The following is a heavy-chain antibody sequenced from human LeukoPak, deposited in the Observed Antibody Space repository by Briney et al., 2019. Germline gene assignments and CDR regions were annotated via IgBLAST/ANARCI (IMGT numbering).Heavy chain of an antibody. CDR1: GDSISSYY. CDR3: ARDGYINAFDI. Sequence: SETLSLTCTVSGDSISSYYWSWIRQPPGKGLEWIGYIYYSGSTNYNPSLKSRVTISVDTSKNQFSLKLSSVTAADTAVYYCARDGYINAFDIWGQGTMVTVSS. CDR2: IYYSGST. D-gene: IGHD5-24*01. V-gene: IGHV4-59*01. J-gene: IGHJ3*02.